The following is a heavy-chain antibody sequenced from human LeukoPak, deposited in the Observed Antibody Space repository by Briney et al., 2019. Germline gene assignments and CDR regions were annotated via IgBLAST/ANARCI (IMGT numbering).Heavy chain of an antibody. J-gene: IGHJ4*02. D-gene: IGHD6-13*01. Sequence: SETLSLTCTVSGGSISSYYWSWIRQPPGKGLEWIGYIYYSGSTNYNPSLKSRVTISVDTSKNQFSLKLSSVTAADTAVYYCARTPYSSSWFDYWGQGTLVTVSS. CDR1: GGSISSYY. CDR2: IYYSGST. CDR3: ARTPYSSSWFDY. V-gene: IGHV4-59*01.